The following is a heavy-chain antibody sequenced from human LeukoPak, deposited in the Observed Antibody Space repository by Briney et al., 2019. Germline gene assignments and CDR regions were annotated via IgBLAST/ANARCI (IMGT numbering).Heavy chain of an antibody. V-gene: IGHV3-7*03. D-gene: IGHD5-18*01. CDR1: GFTFSSYW. CDR2: IKQDGSEK. CDR3: AREDTAMGYYYYYGMHV. J-gene: IGHJ6*04. Sequence: GGSLRLSCAASGFTFSSYWMNWVRQAPGKGLEWVANIKQDGSEKYYVDSVKGRFTISRDNAKNSLYLQMNSLRAEDTAVYYCAREDTAMGYYYYYGMHVWGKGTTVTVSS.